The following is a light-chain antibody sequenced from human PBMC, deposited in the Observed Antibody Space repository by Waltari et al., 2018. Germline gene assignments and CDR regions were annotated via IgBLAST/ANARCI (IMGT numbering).Light chain of an antibody. Sequence: QSVLTQPPSASGTPGQRVTISCSGSNFNVGSNVVNWYQQLPGTAPKLLIYGNNQLPSGVPDRFSGSKSGTSASLAISGLQSDDEADYHCATWDGSLNAVVFGGGTKLTVL. CDR2: GNN. V-gene: IGLV1-44*01. CDR3: ATWDGSLNAVV. J-gene: IGLJ2*01. CDR1: NFNVGSNV.